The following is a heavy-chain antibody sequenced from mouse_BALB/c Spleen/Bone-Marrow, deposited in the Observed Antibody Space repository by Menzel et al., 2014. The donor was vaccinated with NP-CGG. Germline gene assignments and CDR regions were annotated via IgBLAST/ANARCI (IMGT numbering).Heavy chain of an antibody. CDR2: INSNGGST. D-gene: IGHD2-1*01. CDR3: VRGNYGNYVDYFDF. CDR1: GFTFSNYG. J-gene: IGHJ2*01. V-gene: IGHV5-6-3*01. Sequence: EVKLMESGGGLVQPGGSLKLSCAASGFTFSNYGMSWVRQTPDKRLELVATINSNGGSTYYPGSVKGRFTISRDTAKNTLYLQMSSLKSEETAMYYCVRGNYGNYVDYFDFWGQGTTLTVSS.